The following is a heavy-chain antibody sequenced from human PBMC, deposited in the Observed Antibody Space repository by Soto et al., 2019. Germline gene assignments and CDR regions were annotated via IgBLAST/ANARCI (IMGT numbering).Heavy chain of an antibody. J-gene: IGHJ4*02. CDR3: ARDPYSGYSTAPLDY. Sequence: GVSLRLSCAASGFTFSSYSMNWVRQAPGKGLEWVSSISSSSSYIYYADSVKGRFTISRDNAKNSLYLQMNSLRAEDTAVYYCARDPYSGYSTAPLDYWGQGTLVTVSS. CDR1: GFTFSSYS. CDR2: ISSSSSYI. D-gene: IGHD5-12*01. V-gene: IGHV3-21*01.